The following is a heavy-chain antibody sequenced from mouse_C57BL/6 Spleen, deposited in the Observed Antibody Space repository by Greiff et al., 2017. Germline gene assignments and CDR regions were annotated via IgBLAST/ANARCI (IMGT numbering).Heavy chain of an antibody. Sequence: QVQLQQPGAELVKPGASVKLSCKASGYTFTSYWMQWVKQRPGQGLEWIGEIDPSDSSTNYNQKFKGKATLTVDTSSSTAYMQLSSLTSEDSAVYYCARLGTDDGYLPKDFDYWGQGTTLTVSS. D-gene: IGHD2-3*01. CDR2: IDPSDSST. CDR3: ARLGTDDGYLPKDFDY. J-gene: IGHJ2*01. CDR1: GYTFTSYW. V-gene: IGHV1-50*01.